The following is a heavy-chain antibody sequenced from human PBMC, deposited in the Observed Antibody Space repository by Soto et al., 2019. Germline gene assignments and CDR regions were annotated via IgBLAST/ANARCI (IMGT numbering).Heavy chain of an antibody. CDR2: ISYDGSNK. CDR3: SKDQFAYSSGWYPLAQDY. J-gene: IGHJ4*02. Sequence: GGSLRLSCAVSGFTFNSYGMHWVRQPPGKGLEWVAVISYDGSNKYYADSVKGRFTISRDNSKNTLYLQMNSLRAEDTAVYYCSKDQFAYSSGWYPLAQDYWGQGTLVTVSS. V-gene: IGHV3-30*18. CDR1: GFTFNSYG. D-gene: IGHD6-13*01.